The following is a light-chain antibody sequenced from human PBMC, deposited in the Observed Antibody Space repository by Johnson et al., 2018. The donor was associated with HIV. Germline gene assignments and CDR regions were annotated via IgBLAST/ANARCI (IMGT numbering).Light chain of an antibody. CDR3: GTWDGRLSAGAV. CDR2: EDT. Sequence: QSVLTQPPSVSAAPGQKVTISCSGTSSNIGNNYVSWYQQLPGTAPKLLIYEDTRRPSGIPDRFSGSKSGTSATLGITGLQTGDEGDYYCGTWDGRLSAGAVFGTGTKVTVL. CDR1: SSNIGNNY. V-gene: IGLV1-51*02. J-gene: IGLJ1*01.